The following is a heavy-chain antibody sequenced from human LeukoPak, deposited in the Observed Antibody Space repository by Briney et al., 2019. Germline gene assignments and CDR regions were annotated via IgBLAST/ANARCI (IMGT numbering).Heavy chain of an antibody. V-gene: IGHV3-23*01. CDR3: AKYPPRAGGLHFDY. D-gene: IGHD1-26*01. Sequence: GGSLRLSCAASGFTFSDYAMTWVRQAPGKGLEWVSAISVSGGSTNYADTVKGRLTISRDNSRNPLYLQMNSLRAEDTALFYCAKYPPRAGGLHFDYWGQGTLVTASS. J-gene: IGHJ4*02. CDR2: ISVSGGST. CDR1: GFTFSDYA.